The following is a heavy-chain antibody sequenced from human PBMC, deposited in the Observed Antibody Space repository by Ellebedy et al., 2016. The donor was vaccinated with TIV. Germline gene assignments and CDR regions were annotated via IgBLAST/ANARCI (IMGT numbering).Heavy chain of an antibody. CDR3: ASLPHYGDSGP. J-gene: IGHJ5*02. D-gene: IGHD4-17*01. Sequence: AASVQVSCKASAYTFTGYYMHWVRQAPGQGLEWMGLINPNSGGTNYAQKFQGRVTMTRDTSISTAYMELSRRRSDDTAVYYCASLPHYGDSGPWGQGTLVTVSS. CDR2: INPNSGGT. CDR1: AYTFTGYY. V-gene: IGHV1-2*02.